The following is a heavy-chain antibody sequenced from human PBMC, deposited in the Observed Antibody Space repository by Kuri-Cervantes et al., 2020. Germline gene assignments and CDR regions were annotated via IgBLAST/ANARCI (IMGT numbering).Heavy chain of an antibody. CDR1: GGTFSSYT. CDR2: INPNSGGT. CDR3: ARDKGRTFGYYGMDV. Sequence: ASVKVSCKASGGTFSSYTISWVRQAPGQGLEWMGWINPNSGGTNYAQKFQGRVTMTRDTSISTAYMELSRLRSDDTAVYYCARDKGRTFGYYGMDVWGQGTTVTVSS. D-gene: IGHD3-16*01. V-gene: IGHV1-2*02. J-gene: IGHJ6*02.